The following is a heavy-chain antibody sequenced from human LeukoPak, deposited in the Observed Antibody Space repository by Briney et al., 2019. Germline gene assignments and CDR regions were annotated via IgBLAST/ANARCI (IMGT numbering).Heavy chain of an antibody. D-gene: IGHD6-13*01. V-gene: IGHV3-7*01. Sequence: GGSLRLSCAASGFTFSSYSMNWVRQAPGKGLEWVADIKQDGSEKYYVDSVKGRFTISRDNAKNSLYLQMNSLRAEDTAVYYCARDEEYSSSWYWPQYYYYYYMDVWGKGTTVTVSS. CDR1: GFTFSSYS. J-gene: IGHJ6*03. CDR2: IKQDGSEK. CDR3: ARDEEYSSSWYWPQYYYYYYMDV.